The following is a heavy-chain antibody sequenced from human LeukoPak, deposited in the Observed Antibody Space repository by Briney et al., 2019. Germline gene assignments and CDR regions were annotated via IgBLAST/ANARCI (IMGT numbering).Heavy chain of an antibody. D-gene: IGHD3-10*01. CDR2: IYYSGST. J-gene: IGHJ4*02. Sequence: SETLSLTCTVSGGSISSYYWSWIRQPPGKGLEWIGYIYYSGSTNYNPSFKSRVTISVDTSKSQFSLELSSVTAADTAVYYCARDRGGGGYYFDYWGQGTLVTVSS. CDR1: GGSISSYY. CDR3: ARDRGGGGYYFDY. V-gene: IGHV4-59*01.